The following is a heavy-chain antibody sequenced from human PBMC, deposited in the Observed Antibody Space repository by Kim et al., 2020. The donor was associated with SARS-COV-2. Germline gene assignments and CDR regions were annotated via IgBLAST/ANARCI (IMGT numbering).Heavy chain of an antibody. CDR3: ARPPRYCSGGSCLDYYYGMDV. CDR2: INSDGSST. Sequence: GGSLRLSCAASGFTFSSYWMHWVRQAPGKGLVWVSRINSDGSSTSYADSVRGRFTISRDNAKNTLYLQMNSLRAEDTAVYYCARPPRYCSGGSCLDYYYGMDVWGQGTTVTVSS. CDR1: GFTFSSYW. V-gene: IGHV3-74*01. J-gene: IGHJ6*02. D-gene: IGHD2-15*01.